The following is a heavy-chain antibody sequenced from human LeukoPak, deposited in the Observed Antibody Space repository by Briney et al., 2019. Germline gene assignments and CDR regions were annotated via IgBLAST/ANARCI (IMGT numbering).Heavy chain of an antibody. D-gene: IGHD5-24*01. Sequence: GGSLRLSCAASGFTFSSYAMSWVRQAPGKGLEWVSAISGSGGSTYYADSVKGRFTISRDNSKNTLYLQMNSLRAEDTAVYYCARGLSSGDGYKPYYFDYWGQGTLVTVSS. V-gene: IGHV3-23*01. CDR1: GFTFSSYA. CDR3: ARGLSSGDGYKPYYFDY. CDR2: ISGSGGST. J-gene: IGHJ4*02.